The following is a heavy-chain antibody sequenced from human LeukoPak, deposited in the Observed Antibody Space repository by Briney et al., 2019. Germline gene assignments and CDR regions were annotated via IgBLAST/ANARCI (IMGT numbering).Heavy chain of an antibody. D-gene: IGHD6-6*01. J-gene: IGHJ4*02. CDR3: ARARWQLVPYDS. CDR1: GYTVTDYY. CDR2: INPNSGGT. Sequence: ASVTVSCKASGYTVTDYYMHWVRQAPGQGLEWMGWINPNSGGTNFAQKFQGRVAMTRDTSISTAYLELGSLRSDDTAVYFCARARWQLVPYDSWGQGTLVTVSS. V-gene: IGHV1-2*02.